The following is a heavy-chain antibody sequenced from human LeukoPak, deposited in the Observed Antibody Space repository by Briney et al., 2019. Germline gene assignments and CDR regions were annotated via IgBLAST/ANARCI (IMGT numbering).Heavy chain of an antibody. CDR1: GYTFTDYY. CDR2: INPDSGGT. V-gene: IGHV1-2*02. Sequence: ASVKVSCKASGYTFTDYYMHWVRQAPGQGLEWMGWINPDSGGTNYAQRFQGRVTMTRDTSISTAYMELSRLRSDDTAVYYCATNYYDSSGYSRWYYMDVWGKGTTVTVSS. D-gene: IGHD3-22*01. J-gene: IGHJ6*03. CDR3: ATNYYDSSGYSRWYYMDV.